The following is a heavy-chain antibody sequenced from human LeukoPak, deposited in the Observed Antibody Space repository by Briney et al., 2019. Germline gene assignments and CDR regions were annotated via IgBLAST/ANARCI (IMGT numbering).Heavy chain of an antibody. CDR3: ARVEVRGIGYCSSTSCPRDY. Sequence: SVKVSCKASGGTFSSYAISWVRQAPGQGLEWMGRIIPIFGIANYAQKFQGRVTITADKSTSTAYMELSSLRSEDTAVYYCARVEVRGIGYCSSTSCPRDYWGQGTLVTVSS. J-gene: IGHJ4*02. CDR2: IIPIFGIA. V-gene: IGHV1-69*04. CDR1: GGTFSSYA. D-gene: IGHD2-2*01.